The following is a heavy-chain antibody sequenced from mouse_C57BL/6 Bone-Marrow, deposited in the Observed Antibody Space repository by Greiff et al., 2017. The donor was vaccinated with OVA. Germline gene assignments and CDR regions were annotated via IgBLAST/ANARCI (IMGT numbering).Heavy chain of an antibody. CDR3: ARRKIYDYDWYFDV. CDR2: IYPGDGDT. J-gene: IGHJ1*03. CDR1: GYAFSSSW. V-gene: IGHV1-82*01. D-gene: IGHD2-4*01. Sequence: VKVVESGPELVKPGASVKISCKASGYAFSSSWMNWVKQRPGKGLEWIGRIYPGDGDTNYNGKFKGKATLTADKSSSTAYMQLSSLTSEDSAVYFCARRKIYDYDWYFDVWGTGTTVTVSS.